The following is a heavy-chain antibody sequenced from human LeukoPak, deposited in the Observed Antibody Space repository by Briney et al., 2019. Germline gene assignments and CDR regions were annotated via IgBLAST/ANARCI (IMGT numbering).Heavy chain of an antibody. Sequence: HTGGSLRLSCAASGFTFSSFDMHWVRQPTGQGLEWVSTIGTASDTYYPGSVEGRFTLSRDNAKNSLYLQMNSLTARDTAVYYCARGPPRGKYYYMDVWGKGTTVTVSS. D-gene: IGHD1-1*01. CDR3: ARGPPRGKYYYMDV. CDR1: GFTFSSFD. CDR2: IGTASDT. J-gene: IGHJ6*03. V-gene: IGHV3-13*01.